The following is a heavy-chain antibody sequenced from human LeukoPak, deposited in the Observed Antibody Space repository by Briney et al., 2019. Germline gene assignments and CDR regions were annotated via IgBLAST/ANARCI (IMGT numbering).Heavy chain of an antibody. CDR3: ARGGTSGSYSGDFDF. CDR1: GGSISSYY. CDR2: IYYSGST. Sequence: KSSETLSLTCTVSGGSISSYYWSWIRQPPGKGLEWIGYIYYSGSTNYNPSLKSRVTISVDTSKNQFSLKLRSVTAADTAVYYCARGGTSGSYSGDFDFWGQGTLVTVSS. D-gene: IGHD1-26*01. J-gene: IGHJ4*02. V-gene: IGHV4-59*01.